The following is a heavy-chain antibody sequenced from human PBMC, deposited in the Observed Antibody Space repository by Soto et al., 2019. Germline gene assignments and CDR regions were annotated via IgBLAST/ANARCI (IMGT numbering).Heavy chain of an antibody. D-gene: IGHD3-10*01. Sequence: ASVKVSCKASGYTFTSYAMHWVRQAPGQRLEWMGWINAGNGNTKYSQKFQGRVTITRDTSASTAYMELSSLRSEDTAVYYCARVLTMVRGVIITHPYYFDCWGQGTLVTVSS. CDR3: ARVLTMVRGVIITHPYYFDC. V-gene: IGHV1-3*01. J-gene: IGHJ4*02. CDR2: INAGNGNT. CDR1: GYTFTSYA.